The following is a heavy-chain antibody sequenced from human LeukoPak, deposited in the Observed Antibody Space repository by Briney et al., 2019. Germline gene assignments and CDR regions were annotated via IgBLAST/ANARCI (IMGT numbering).Heavy chain of an antibody. V-gene: IGHV1-2*02. CDR3: ARPLGSGSYAFDI. CDR2: INPNSGGT. D-gene: IGHD3-10*01. J-gene: IGHJ3*02. CDR1: GYTFTGYY. Sequence: ASVKVSCKASGYTFTGYYMHWVRQAPGQGLEWMGWINPNSGGTNYAQKFQGRVTMTRDTSTSTAYMELSRLRSDDTAVYYCARPLGSGSYAFDIWGQGTMVTVSS.